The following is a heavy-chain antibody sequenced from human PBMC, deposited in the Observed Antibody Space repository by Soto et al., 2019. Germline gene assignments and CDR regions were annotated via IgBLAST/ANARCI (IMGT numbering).Heavy chain of an antibody. CDR1: GFTFSSYG. J-gene: IGHJ6*02. CDR3: ARDGYSSSSVGYYYYGMDV. V-gene: IGHV3-33*01. Sequence: PGGSLRLSCAASGFTFSSYGMHWVRQAPGKGLEWVAVIWYDGSNKYYADSVKGRFTISRDNSKNTLYLQTNSLRAEDTAVYYCARDGYSSSSVGYYYYGMDVWGQGTTVTVSS. D-gene: IGHD6-6*01. CDR2: IWYDGSNK.